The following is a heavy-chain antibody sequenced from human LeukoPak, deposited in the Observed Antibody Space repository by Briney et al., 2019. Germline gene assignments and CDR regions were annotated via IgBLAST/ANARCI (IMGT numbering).Heavy chain of an antibody. CDR3: AKDSSPLLYYYMDV. CDR1: GFTFDDYA. D-gene: IGHD2-21*01. Sequence: PGGSLRLSCAASGFTFDDYAMHWVRQAPGKGLEWVSGISWNSGSIGYADSVKGRFTISRDNAKNSLYLQKNSLRAEDTALYYCAKDSSPLLYYYMDVWGKGTTVTVSS. CDR2: ISWNSGSI. J-gene: IGHJ6*03. V-gene: IGHV3-9*01.